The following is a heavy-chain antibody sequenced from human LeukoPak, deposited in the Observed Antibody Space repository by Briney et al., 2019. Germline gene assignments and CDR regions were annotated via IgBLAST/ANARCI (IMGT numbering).Heavy chain of an antibody. CDR3: ARDHDSSSPDAFDI. J-gene: IGHJ3*02. Sequence: PSQTLSLTCTVSGGSISSGGYYWSWIRQPPGKGLEWIGYIYHSGSTYYNPSLKSRVTISVDRSKNQFSLKLSSVTAADTAVYYCARDHDSSSPDAFDIWGQGTMVTVSS. CDR1: GGSISSGGYY. CDR2: IYHSGST. V-gene: IGHV4-30-2*01. D-gene: IGHD6-13*01.